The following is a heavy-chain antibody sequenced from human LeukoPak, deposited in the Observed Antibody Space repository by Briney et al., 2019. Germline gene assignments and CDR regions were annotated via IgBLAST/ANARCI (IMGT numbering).Heavy chain of an antibody. CDR2: IIPIFGTA. Sequence: SVKVSCKASGGTFSSYAISWVRQAPGQGLEWMGGIIPIFGTANYAQKFQGRVTITADESTSTAYMELSSLRSEDTAVYYCARDARYYYDSSGHWVPFDYWGQGTLVTVS. CDR3: ARDARYYYDSSGHWVPFDY. CDR1: GGTFSSYA. V-gene: IGHV1-69*13. J-gene: IGHJ4*02. D-gene: IGHD3-22*01.